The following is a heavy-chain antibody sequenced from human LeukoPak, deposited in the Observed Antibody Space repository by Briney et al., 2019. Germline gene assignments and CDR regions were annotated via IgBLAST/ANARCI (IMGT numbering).Heavy chain of an antibody. J-gene: IGHJ3*02. D-gene: IGHD4-17*01. CDR1: GFTFSSYS. V-gene: IGHV3-21*01. CDR2: ISSSSSYI. CDR3: ARDREYGDYPPDAFDI. Sequence: GGSLRLSCAASGFTFSSYSMNWVRQAPGKWLARASSISSSSSYIYYADSVKGRFTISRDNAKNSLYLQMNSLRAEDTAVYYCARDREYGDYPPDAFDIWGQGTMVTVSS.